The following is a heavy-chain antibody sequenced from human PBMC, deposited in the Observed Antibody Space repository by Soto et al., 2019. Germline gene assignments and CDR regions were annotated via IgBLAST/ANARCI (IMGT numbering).Heavy chain of an antibody. CDR2: ISGSGGST. V-gene: IGHV3-23*01. D-gene: IGHD3-22*01. J-gene: IGHJ3*02. Sequence: EVQLLESGGGLVQPGGSLRLSCAASGFTFSSYAMSWVRQAPGKGLEWVSAISGSGGSTYYADSVKGRFTISRDNSKNTLYVQMNSLRAEDTAVYYCATDVSGYYDGARIPPGDDAFDIWGQGTMVTVSS. CDR1: GFTFSSYA. CDR3: ATDVSGYYDGARIPPGDDAFDI.